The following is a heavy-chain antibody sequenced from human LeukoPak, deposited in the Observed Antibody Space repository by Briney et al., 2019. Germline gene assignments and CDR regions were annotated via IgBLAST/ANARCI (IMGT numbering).Heavy chain of an antibody. Sequence: GGSLRLSCSASGFTFSSYAMHWVRQAPGKGLEYVSAISSNGGSTYYADSVKGRFTISRDNSKNTLYLQMSSLRAEDTAVYYCVKGQRYYDSSGYYSIEYFQHWGQGTLVTVFS. CDR3: VKGQRYYDSSGYYSIEYFQH. J-gene: IGHJ1*01. D-gene: IGHD3-22*01. CDR2: ISSNGGST. CDR1: GFTFSSYA. V-gene: IGHV3-64D*09.